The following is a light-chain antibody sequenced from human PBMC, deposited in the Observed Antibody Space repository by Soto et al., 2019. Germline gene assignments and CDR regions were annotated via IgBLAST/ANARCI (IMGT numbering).Light chain of an antibody. J-gene: IGKJ1*01. CDR2: DAS. V-gene: IGKV1-5*01. Sequence: DIQMTQSPSTLSASVGDSVTITCRASQSVSGWLAWYQQKPGKAPKLLIYDASSLQSGVPSRFSGGGSGTEFPLTISSLQPDDFATYYCQQYDSYWTFGQGTRVVVK. CDR1: QSVSGW. CDR3: QQYDSYWT.